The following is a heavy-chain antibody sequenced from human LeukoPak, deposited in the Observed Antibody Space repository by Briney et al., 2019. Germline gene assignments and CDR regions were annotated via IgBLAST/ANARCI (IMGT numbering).Heavy chain of an antibody. Sequence: AGGSLRLSCAASGFTFSSYSMNWVRQAPGKGLEWVSCISSSGSDLYYADSVKGRFTISRDSAKNLLYLQMNSLRADDTAAYYCARDRGTRGSSWFDYWGQGTLVTVSS. J-gene: IGHJ4*02. D-gene: IGHD6-13*01. V-gene: IGHV3-21*06. CDR2: ISSSGSDL. CDR3: ARDRGTRGSSWFDY. CDR1: GFTFSSYS.